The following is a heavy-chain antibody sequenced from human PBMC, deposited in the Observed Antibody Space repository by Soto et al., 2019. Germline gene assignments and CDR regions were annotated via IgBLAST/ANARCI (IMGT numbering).Heavy chain of an antibody. D-gene: IGHD2-21*02. V-gene: IGHV4-59*07. Sequence: RLQESGPGLVKPSDTVSLTCSVSGDSINKSYWGWIRQAPGKGLEWIAYIYHRGEAFYNPSLKSRVTISVDKSKEQFSLIVTSVTAADTAVYFCTRISTAFDSWGQGILVTVSS. CDR1: GDSINKSY. J-gene: IGHJ4*02. CDR3: TRISTAFDS. CDR2: IYHRGEA.